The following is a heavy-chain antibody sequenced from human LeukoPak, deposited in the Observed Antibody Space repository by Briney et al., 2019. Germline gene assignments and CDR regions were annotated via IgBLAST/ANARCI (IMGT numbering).Heavy chain of an antibody. J-gene: IGHJ4*02. CDR3: ARGQGTVTTH. D-gene: IGHD4-17*01. Sequence: SETLSLTCAVYGGSFSGYYWSWIRQPPGKGLEWIGEINHSGSTNYNPSLKSRVTISLDTSKNQFSLKLSSVTAADMAVYYCARGQGTVTTHWGQGTLVTVSS. CDR1: GGSFSGYY. V-gene: IGHV4-34*01. CDR2: INHSGST.